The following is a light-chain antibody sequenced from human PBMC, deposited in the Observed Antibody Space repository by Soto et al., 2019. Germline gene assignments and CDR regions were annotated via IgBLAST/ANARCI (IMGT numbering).Light chain of an antibody. CDR1: LNIGDS. Sequence: GDRVTLTCRASLNIGDSLSWFQQKAGKPPTQLIYGASALQSGVPVRFSGSASGTDFTLTIRNMQREDFATYYCLQTYNLPRTFGQGTKVDNK. CDR2: GAS. V-gene: IGKV1-39*01. J-gene: IGKJ1*01. CDR3: LQTYNLPRT.